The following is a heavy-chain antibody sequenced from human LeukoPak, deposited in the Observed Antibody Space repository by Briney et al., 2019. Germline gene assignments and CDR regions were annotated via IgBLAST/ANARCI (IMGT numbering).Heavy chain of an antibody. CDR2: ISGSGGST. V-gene: IGHV3-23*01. Sequence: GGSLRLSCAASGFTFSSNAMSWVRQAPGKGLEWVSAISGSGGSTYYADSVKGRFTISRDNSKNTLYLQMNSLRAEDTAVYYCAKASVLWGVGATTFDYWGQGTLVTVSS. CDR3: AKASVLWGVGATTFDY. CDR1: GFTFSSNA. D-gene: IGHD1-26*01. J-gene: IGHJ4*02.